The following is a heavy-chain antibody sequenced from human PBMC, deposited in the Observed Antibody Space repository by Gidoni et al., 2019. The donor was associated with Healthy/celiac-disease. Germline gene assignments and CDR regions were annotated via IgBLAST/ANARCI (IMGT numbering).Heavy chain of an antibody. CDR3: ARRTVEMATMGCDY. CDR1: GGSISRSSYY. V-gene: IGHV4-39*01. CDR2: IDYSGST. D-gene: IGHD5-12*01. Sequence: QLQLQESGPGLVTPSETLSLTCPVSGGSISRSSYYWGWIRQPPGKGLEWIGSIDYSGSTYYNPSLKRRVTIAVDTSKNQFYLKLSSVTAADTAVYDWARRTVEMATMGCDYWGQGTLVTVSS. J-gene: IGHJ4*02.